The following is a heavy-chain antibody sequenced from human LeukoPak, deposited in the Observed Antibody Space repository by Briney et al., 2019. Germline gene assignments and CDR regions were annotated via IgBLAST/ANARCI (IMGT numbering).Heavy chain of an antibody. CDR1: GGSISSYY. D-gene: IGHD3-22*01. CDR2: IYYSGST. V-gene: IGHV4-59*01. J-gene: IGHJ4*02. Sequence: SETLSLTCTVSGGSISSYYWSWIRQPPGKGLEWIGYIYYSGSTNYNPSLKSRVTISVDTSKNQFSLKLSSVTAADTAVYYCARGSSGYLFVYWGQGTLVTVSS. CDR3: ARGSSGYLFVY.